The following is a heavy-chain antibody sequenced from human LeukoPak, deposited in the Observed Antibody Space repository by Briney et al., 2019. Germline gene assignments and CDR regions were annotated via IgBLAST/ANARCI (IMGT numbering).Heavy chain of an antibody. V-gene: IGHV3-74*03. CDR1: GFTITNNW. CDR2: IKMDERSA. Sequence: GGSLRLSCTVSGFTITNNWMYWVRQAPGRGLVWVSRIKMDERSAVYADSVKGRFIISRDNAKNTVYLQMNSLRADDTAVYYCATVFKGSSLQDYWGQGTLVTVSS. CDR3: ATVFKGSSLQDY. J-gene: IGHJ4*02. D-gene: IGHD3-10*01.